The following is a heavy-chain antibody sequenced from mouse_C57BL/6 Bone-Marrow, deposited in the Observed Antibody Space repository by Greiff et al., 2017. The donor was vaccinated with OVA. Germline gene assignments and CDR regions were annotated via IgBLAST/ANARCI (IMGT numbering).Heavy chain of an antibody. J-gene: IGHJ4*01. V-gene: IGHV1-64*01. CDR3: ARFYYGSSLYAMDY. Sequence: QVQLQQPGAELVKPGASVKLSCKASGYTFTSYWMHWVKQRPGQGLEWIGMIHPNSGSTNYNEKFKSKATLTLDKSSSTAYMQLSILTSDDSAVYDCARFYYGSSLYAMDYWGQGTSVTVSS. CDR2: IHPNSGST. D-gene: IGHD1-1*01. CDR1: GYTFTSYW.